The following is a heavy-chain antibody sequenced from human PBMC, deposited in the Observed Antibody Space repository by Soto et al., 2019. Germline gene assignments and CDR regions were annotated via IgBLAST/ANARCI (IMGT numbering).Heavy chain of an antibody. CDR1: GGSTSSGDYY. D-gene: IGHD3-3*02. CDR2: IYYSGSA. Sequence: PSETLSLTCNVSGGSTSSGDYYWSWIRQPPGKGLEWIGYIYYSGSAYYNPSLKSRVSISVDTSKNQFSLKLSSVTAADTAVYYCASPKIAFYNWFDPWGQGTLVTVSS. V-gene: IGHV4-30-4*01. CDR3: ASPKIAFYNWFDP. J-gene: IGHJ5*02.